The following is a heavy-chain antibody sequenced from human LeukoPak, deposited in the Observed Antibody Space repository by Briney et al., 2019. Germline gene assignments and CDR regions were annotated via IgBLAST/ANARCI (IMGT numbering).Heavy chain of an antibody. CDR3: SKENVNTAMIGEGFDF. CDR1: GFTFSSYA. J-gene: IGHJ4*02. CDR2: IRYDGGNM. Sequence: GGSQRLSCAASGFTFSSYAMNWVRQAPGKGLEWVAFIRYDGGNMYYADSVKGRFTISRDNSKNTLYLQMNSLRAEGTAVYYCSKENVNTAMIGEGFDFWGQGTLVTVSS. V-gene: IGHV3-30*02. D-gene: IGHD5-18*01.